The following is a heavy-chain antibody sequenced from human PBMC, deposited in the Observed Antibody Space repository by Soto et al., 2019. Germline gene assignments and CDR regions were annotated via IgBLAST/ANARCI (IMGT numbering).Heavy chain of an antibody. J-gene: IGHJ5*02. Sequence: SVKVSCKASGGTFSSYAISWVRQAPGQGLEWMGGIIPIFGTANYAQKFQGRGTITADESTSTAYMELSSLRSEDTAVYYCARGREYRARPLVNWFDPWGKGTLVTVSS. CDR3: ARGREYRARPLVNWFDP. CDR2: IIPIFGTA. V-gene: IGHV1-69*13. CDR1: GGTFSSYA. D-gene: IGHD6-6*01.